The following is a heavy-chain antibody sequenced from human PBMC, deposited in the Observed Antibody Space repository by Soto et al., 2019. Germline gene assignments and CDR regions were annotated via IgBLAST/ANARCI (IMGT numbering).Heavy chain of an antibody. CDR3: ARDITMVRGVITYTYYYYGMDV. CDR2: ISYDGSNK. CDR1: GFTFSSYA. J-gene: IGHJ6*02. Sequence: GGSLRLSCAASGFTFSSYAMHWVRQAPGKGLEWVAVISYDGSNKYYADSVKGRFTISRDNSKNTLYLQMNSLRAEDTAVYYCARDITMVRGVITYTYYYYGMDVWGQGTTVTVSS. D-gene: IGHD3-10*01. V-gene: IGHV3-30-3*01.